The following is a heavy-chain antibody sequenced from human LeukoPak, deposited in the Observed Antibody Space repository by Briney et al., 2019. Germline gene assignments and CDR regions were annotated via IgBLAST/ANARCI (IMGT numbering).Heavy chain of an antibody. CDR1: GFTFSSYS. CDR2: ISSSSSYI. V-gene: IGHV3-21*01. D-gene: IGHD4-23*01. Sequence: GGSLRLSCAASGFTFSSYSMNWVRQAPGKGLEWVSSISSSSSYIYYADSVKGRFTISRDNAKNSLYLQMNSLGAEDTAVYYCASNYGGNAFDYWGQGTLVTVSS. J-gene: IGHJ4*02. CDR3: ASNYGGNAFDY.